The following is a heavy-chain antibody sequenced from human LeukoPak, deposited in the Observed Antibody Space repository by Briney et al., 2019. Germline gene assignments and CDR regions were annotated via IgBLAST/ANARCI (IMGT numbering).Heavy chain of an antibody. J-gene: IGHJ4*02. D-gene: IGHD1-26*01. CDR1: GFSLSDYG. CDR2: ISGSGGST. Sequence: PGGSLRLSCSASGFSLSDYGMSWVRQAPGKGLEWVSSISGSGGSTYYADSVKGRLTISRDNSKNTLYLQMNGLRAEDTAVYYCAKDVRVSTWELPHYWGQGTLVTVSS. V-gene: IGHV3-23*01. CDR3: AKDVRVSTWELPHY.